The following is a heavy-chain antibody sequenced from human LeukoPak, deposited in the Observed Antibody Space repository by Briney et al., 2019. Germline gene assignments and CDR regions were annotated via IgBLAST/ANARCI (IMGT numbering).Heavy chain of an antibody. CDR2: VSSSGST. V-gene: IGHV4-39*01. D-gene: IGHD3-10*01. J-gene: IGHJ4*02. CDR3: ARRGSRSYFEYHFDY. Sequence: SETLSLTCSVSDGSISTSTFFWGWVRQPPGKGLEWIGSVSSSGSTHYNPSLKRRVTIAVDSSKTQFSLKLTSVTAADTAVYYCARRGSRSYFEYHFDYWGQGTLVIVSS. CDR1: DGSISTSTFF.